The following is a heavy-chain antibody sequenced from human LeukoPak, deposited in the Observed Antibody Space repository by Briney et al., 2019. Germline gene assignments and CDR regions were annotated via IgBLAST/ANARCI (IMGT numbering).Heavy chain of an antibody. V-gene: IGHV3-33*05. CDR1: GFTFNTYG. Sequence: GGSLRLSCAASGFTFNTYGMHWVRQAPGRGLEWVAVMKYDGSDIYYADSVKGRFTISRDNAKNSLYLQMNSLRAEDTAVYYCAREGRWLPDWFDPWGQGTLVTVSS. D-gene: IGHD6-19*01. J-gene: IGHJ5*02. CDR3: AREGRWLPDWFDP. CDR2: MKYDGSDI.